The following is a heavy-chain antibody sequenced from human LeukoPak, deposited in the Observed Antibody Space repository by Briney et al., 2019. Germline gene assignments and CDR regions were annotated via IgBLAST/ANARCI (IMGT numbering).Heavy chain of an antibody. D-gene: IGHD6-19*01. V-gene: IGHV3-30*18. J-gene: IGHJ4*02. CDR2: ISYDGSNK. CDR1: GFTFSSYG. CDR3: AKGRYTGIAVAGFDY. Sequence: PGRSLRLSCAASGFTFSSYGMHWVRQAPGKGLEWVAVISYDGSNKYYADSVKGRFTISRDNSKNTLYLQMNSLRAEDTAVYYCAKGRYTGIAVAGFDYWGQGTLVTVSS.